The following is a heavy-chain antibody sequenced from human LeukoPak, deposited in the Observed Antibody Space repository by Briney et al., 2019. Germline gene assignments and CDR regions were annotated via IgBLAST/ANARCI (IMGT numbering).Heavy chain of an antibody. Sequence: PGGSLRLSCAASGFTFSSYAMSWVRQAPGKGLEWFSAITDDGGSTYYADSVEGRFTISRDNSKNTLHLQMNSLRAEDTAVYYCAKGSSSSRPYYFDYWGQGTLVTVSS. CDR2: ITDDGGST. J-gene: IGHJ4*02. V-gene: IGHV3-23*01. D-gene: IGHD2-2*01. CDR1: GFTFSSYA. CDR3: AKGSSSSRPYYFDY.